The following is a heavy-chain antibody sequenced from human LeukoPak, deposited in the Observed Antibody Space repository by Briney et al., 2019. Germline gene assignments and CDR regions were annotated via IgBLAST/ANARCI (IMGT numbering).Heavy chain of an antibody. CDR3: AREGITSGWTFDY. Sequence: ISYDGSNKYYADSVKGRFTISRDNSKNTLYLQMNSLRAEDTAVYYCAREGITSGWTFDYWGQGTLVTVSS. CDR2: ISYDGSNK. J-gene: IGHJ4*02. V-gene: IGHV3-30-3*01. D-gene: IGHD6-19*01.